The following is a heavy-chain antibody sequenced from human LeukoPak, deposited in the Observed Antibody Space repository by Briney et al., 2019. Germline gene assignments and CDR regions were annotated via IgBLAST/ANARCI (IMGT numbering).Heavy chain of an antibody. D-gene: IGHD5-24*01. CDR3: ARHRSGWLQSSFDY. Sequence: SETLSLTCSVSGGSISSSSSYWGWIRQPPGKGLEWIGSIYYSGSSFDNPALKSRVTISVDTSKNQFSLKLSSVTAADTAVYYCARHRSGWLQSSFDYWGQGTLVTVSA. J-gene: IGHJ4*02. CDR2: IYYSGSS. V-gene: IGHV4-39*01. CDR1: GGSISSSSSY.